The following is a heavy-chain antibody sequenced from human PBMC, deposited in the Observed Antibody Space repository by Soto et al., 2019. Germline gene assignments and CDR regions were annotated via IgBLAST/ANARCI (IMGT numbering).Heavy chain of an antibody. J-gene: IGHJ6*02. CDR3: ARGDSTDCSNGVCSFFYNHDMDV. D-gene: IGHD2-8*01. V-gene: IGHV1-2*04. CDR1: GYIFTGYH. CDR2: INPKSGGT. Sequence: QMQLVQSGAEVKEPGASVKVSCKASGYIFTGYHIHWVRQAPGQGLEWLGRINPKSGGTSTAQKFQGWVTMTTDTSISTASMELTRLTSDDTAIYYCARGDSTDCSNGVCSFFYNHDMDVWGQGTTVTVSS.